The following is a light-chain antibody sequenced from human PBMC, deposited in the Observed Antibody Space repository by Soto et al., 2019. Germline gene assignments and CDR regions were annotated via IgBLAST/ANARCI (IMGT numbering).Light chain of an antibody. CDR2: DAS. CDR3: QQRSNWPRT. J-gene: IGKJ1*01. Sequence: EIVLTQSPATLSLSPGERATLSCRASQSVSSYLAWYQQKPGQAPRLLIYDASNRATGIPARFSGSGSGTDFTLTTSSLGPEDFAVYYCQQRSNWPRTFGQGTKVETK. V-gene: IGKV3-11*01. CDR1: QSVSSY.